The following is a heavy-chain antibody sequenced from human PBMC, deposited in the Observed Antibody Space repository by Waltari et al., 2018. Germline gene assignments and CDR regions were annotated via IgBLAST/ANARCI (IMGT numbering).Heavy chain of an antibody. J-gene: IGHJ5*02. CDR3: ARVGGSWFDP. Sequence: QVQLQESGPGLVKPSETLSLTCTVSGYSISSGYYWGWIRQPPGKGLEWIGSIYHSGSTYYNPSLKSRVTISVDTSKNQFSLKLSSVTAADTAVYYCARVGGSWFDPWGQGTLVTVSS. CDR1: GYSISSGYY. CDR2: IYHSGST. V-gene: IGHV4-38-2*02.